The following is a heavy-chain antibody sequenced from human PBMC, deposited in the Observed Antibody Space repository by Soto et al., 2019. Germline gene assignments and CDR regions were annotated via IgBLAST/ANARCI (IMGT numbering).Heavy chain of an antibody. CDR2: IRSKANSYAT. CDR3: TRPGGFYGPEDYYYYGMDV. D-gene: IGHD3-10*01. CDR1: GFTFSGSA. J-gene: IGHJ6*02. Sequence: PGGSLRLSCAASGFTFSGSAMHWVRQASGKGLEWVGRIRSKANSYATAYAASVKGRFTISRDDSKNTAYLQMNSLKTEDTAVYYCTRPGGFYGPEDYYYYGMDVWGQGTTVTVSS. V-gene: IGHV3-73*01.